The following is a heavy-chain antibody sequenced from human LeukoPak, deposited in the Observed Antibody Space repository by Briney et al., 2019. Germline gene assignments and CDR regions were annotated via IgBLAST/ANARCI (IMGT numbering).Heavy chain of an antibody. J-gene: IGHJ4*02. D-gene: IGHD5-12*01. CDR2: IRYDGSNK. V-gene: IGHV3-30*02. Sequence: PGGSLRLSCAASGFTVSSNYMSWVRQAPGKGLEWVAFIRYDGSNKYYADSVKGRFTISRDNSKNTLYLQMNSLGAEDTAVYYCAKDAQSGYVAPRGADYWGQGTLVTVSS. CDR3: AKDAQSGYVAPRGADY. CDR1: GFTVSSNY.